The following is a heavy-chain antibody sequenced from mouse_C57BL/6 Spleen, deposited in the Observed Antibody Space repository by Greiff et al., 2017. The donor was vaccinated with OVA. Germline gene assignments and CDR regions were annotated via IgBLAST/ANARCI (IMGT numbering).Heavy chain of an antibody. D-gene: IGHD1-1*01. CDR2: IHPNSGST. CDR3: ARPLYYYGSSSFDY. V-gene: IGHV1-64*01. CDR1: GYTFTSYW. J-gene: IGHJ2*01. Sequence: QVQLQQPGAELVKPGASVKLSCKASGYTFTSYWMHWVKQRPGQGLEWIGMIHPNSGSTNYNEKFKSKATLTVDKSSSTAYMQLSSLTSEDSAVYYCARPLYYYGSSSFDYWGQGTTLTVSS.